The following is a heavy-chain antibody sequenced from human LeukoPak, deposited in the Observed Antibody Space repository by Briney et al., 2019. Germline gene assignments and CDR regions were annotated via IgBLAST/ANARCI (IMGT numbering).Heavy chain of an antibody. Sequence: GSLRLSCAASGFTFSSYWMSWVRQAPGKGLEWIGSIYYSGSTYYNPSLKSRVTISVDTSKNQFSLKLSSVTAADTAVYYCAREKETATMGNDYWGQGTLVTVSS. D-gene: IGHD5-24*01. CDR3: AREKETATMGNDY. V-gene: IGHV4-39*01. J-gene: IGHJ4*02. CDR2: IYYSGST. CDR1: GFTFSSYW.